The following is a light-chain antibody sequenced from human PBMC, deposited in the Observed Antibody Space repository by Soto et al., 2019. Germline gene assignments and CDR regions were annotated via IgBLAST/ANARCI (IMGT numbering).Light chain of an antibody. V-gene: IGKV1-9*01. CDR3: QQYYNYWT. CDR2: AAS. Sequence: DIQLTQSPSFLSASVGDKVTVTFRASQGIGSYLAWYQQYPGKAPKLLIYAASTWQSGVPSKFSGGGSGTEFTLTISSLQPDDFATYYCQQYYNYWTFGQGTKVDI. J-gene: IGKJ1*01. CDR1: QGIGSY.